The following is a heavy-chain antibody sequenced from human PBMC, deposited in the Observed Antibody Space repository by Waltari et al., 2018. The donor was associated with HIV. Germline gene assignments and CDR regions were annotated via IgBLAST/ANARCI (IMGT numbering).Heavy chain of an antibody. V-gene: IGHV4-34*01. CDR3: SRFGRGWDGSFNYDARDG. CDR1: GGSFSGYY. D-gene: IGHD1-26*01. J-gene: IGHJ6*02. CDR2: INHSGST. Sequence: QVQLQQWGAGLLKPSETLSLTCAVYGGSFSGYYWSWIRQPPGKGLEWIGEINHSGSTTDNPTLKGRVTISGETSKNPFCRKLNSGTAADTALYFCSRFGRGWDGSFNYDARDGWGQGTTVSVSS.